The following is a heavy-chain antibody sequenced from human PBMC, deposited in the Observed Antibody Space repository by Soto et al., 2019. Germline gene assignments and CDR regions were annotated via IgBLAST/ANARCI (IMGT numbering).Heavy chain of an antibody. CDR3: ARDQWLVYYCYGMDV. J-gene: IGHJ6*02. Sequence: SETLSLTCTVSGGSISSYYWSWIRQPPGKGLEWIGYIYYSGSTNYNPSLKSRVTISVDTSKNQFSLKLSSVTAADTAVYYCARDQWLVYYCYGMDVWGQGTTVTVSS. D-gene: IGHD6-19*01. V-gene: IGHV4-59*01. CDR1: GGSISSYY. CDR2: IYYSGST.